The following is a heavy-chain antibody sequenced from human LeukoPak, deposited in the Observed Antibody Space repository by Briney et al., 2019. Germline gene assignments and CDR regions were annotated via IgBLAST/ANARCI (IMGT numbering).Heavy chain of an antibody. CDR1: GGSISSGVYS. CDR3: ARGPYCGGDCYSGNNWFDP. J-gene: IGHJ5*02. D-gene: IGHD2-21*02. CDR2: IYRSGST. V-gene: IGHV4-30-2*01. Sequence: PSETLSLTCAVSGGSISSGVYSWSWIRQPPGKGLEWIGYIYRSGSTYYNPSLKSRVTISIDRSKNQFSLKLNSVTAADTAVYYCARGPYCGGDCYSGNNWFDPWGQGTLVTVSS.